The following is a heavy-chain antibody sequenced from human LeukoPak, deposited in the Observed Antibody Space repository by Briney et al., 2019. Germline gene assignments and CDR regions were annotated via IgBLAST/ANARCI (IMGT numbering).Heavy chain of an antibody. V-gene: IGHV3-30*18. D-gene: IGHD2-15*01. J-gene: IGHJ4*02. CDR1: GFTFSSYG. CDR3: AKDRGYCSGGSCYWGFYFDY. CDR2: ISYDGSNK. Sequence: GGSLRLSCAASGFTFSSYGVHWVRQAPGKGLEWVAVISYDGSNKYYPDSVKGRFTISRDNSKNTLYLQMSSLRAEDTAVYYCAKDRGYCSGGSCYWGFYFDYWGQGTLVTVSS.